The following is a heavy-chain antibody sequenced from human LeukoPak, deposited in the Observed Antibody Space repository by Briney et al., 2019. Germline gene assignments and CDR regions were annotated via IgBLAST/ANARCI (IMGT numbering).Heavy chain of an antibody. Sequence: PGGSLRLSCAASGFTFSSYAMSWVRQAPGKGLEWVSAISGSGGSTYYADSVKGRFTISRDNSKNTLYLQMNSLRAEDTAVYYSATAEDIVVAPAASDFDYWGQGTLVTVSS. D-gene: IGHD2-2*01. J-gene: IGHJ4*02. CDR1: GFTFSSYA. CDR2: ISGSGGST. CDR3: ATAEDIVVAPAASDFDY. V-gene: IGHV3-23*01.